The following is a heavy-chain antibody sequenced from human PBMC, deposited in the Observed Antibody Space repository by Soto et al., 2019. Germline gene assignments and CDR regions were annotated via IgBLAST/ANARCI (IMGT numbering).Heavy chain of an antibody. V-gene: IGHV1-46*01. CDR1: GYTFTSYY. J-gene: IGHJ6*02. CDR3: ARDLTGYDFWSGYQPGDVYGMDV. Sequence: ASVKVSCKASGYTFTSYYMHWVRQAPGQGLEWMGIINPSGGSTSYAQKFQGRVTMTRDTSTSTVYMELSSLRSEDTAVYYCARDLTGYDFWSGYQPGDVYGMDVWGQGTTVTVSS. D-gene: IGHD3-3*01. CDR2: INPSGGST.